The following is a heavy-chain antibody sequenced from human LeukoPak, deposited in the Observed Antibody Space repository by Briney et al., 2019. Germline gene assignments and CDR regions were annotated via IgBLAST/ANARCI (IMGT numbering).Heavy chain of an antibody. CDR1: GFTVSSNY. D-gene: IGHD2-8*02. V-gene: IGHV3-66*01. CDR3: ARDFVLVATTSSHSRLDY. CDR2: IYSGGST. Sequence: GGSLRLSCAASGFTVSSNYMSWVRQAPGKGLEWVSVIYSGGSTYYADSVKGRFTISRDNTKNTLYLQMNSLRAEDTAVYYCARDFVLVATTSSHSRLDYWGQGTLVTVSS. J-gene: IGHJ4*02.